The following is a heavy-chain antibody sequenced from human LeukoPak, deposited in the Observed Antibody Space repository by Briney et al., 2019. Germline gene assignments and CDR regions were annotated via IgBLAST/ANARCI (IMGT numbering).Heavy chain of an antibody. V-gene: IGHV1-18*01. CDR2: INVRNGKI. CDR1: GYTFTSYG. J-gene: IGHJ5*01. Sequence: GASVKVSCKASGYTFTSYGISWVRQAPGQGLEWMGWINVRNGKIEYAHKFQGRVAMTRDTSTNTVYMDLRSLRPDDTAIYYCANRGVQLYDSWGQGTLVTVSS. D-gene: IGHD2-15*01. CDR3: ANRGVQLYDS.